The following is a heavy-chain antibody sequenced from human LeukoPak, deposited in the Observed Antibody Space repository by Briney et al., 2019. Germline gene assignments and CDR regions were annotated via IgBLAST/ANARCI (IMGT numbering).Heavy chain of an antibody. J-gene: IGHJ4*02. V-gene: IGHV4-59*08. D-gene: IGHD1-26*01. CDR2: ISSSEGA. CDR3: ARHDARGGSYDF. Sequence: PSETLSLTCSVSGGSISYYHWSWIRQPPEQGLEWIGYISSSEGATYNPPLEGRVTMSVDTSWNQFSLKLNSLTAADSAVYYCARHDARGGSYDFCGQGTLVTVSS. CDR1: GGSISYYH.